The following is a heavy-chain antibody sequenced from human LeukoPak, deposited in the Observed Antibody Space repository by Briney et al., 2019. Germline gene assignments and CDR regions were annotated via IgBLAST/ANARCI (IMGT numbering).Heavy chain of an antibody. V-gene: IGHV1-24*01. J-gene: IGHJ4*01. CDR3: ATETYSYGYARVEI. CDR2: FDPEDGET. D-gene: IGHD5-18*01. Sequence: ASVTVSCKVSGYTLTELSMHWVRQAPGKGLEWMGGFDPEDGETIYAQKFQGRVTMTEDTSTDTAYMELSSLRSEDTAVYYCATETYSYGYARVEIWGQGTLVTVSS. CDR1: GYTLTELS.